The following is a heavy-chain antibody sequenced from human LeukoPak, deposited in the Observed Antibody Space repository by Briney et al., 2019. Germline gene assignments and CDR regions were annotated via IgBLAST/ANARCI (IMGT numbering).Heavy chain of an antibody. Sequence: SETLSLTCTVSGVSISSSNSYWGWIRQPPGKGLEWIGSIYYSGSTYYNASLKSQVSISIGTSKNQFSLRLTSVTAADTAVYYCARQTGSGLFILPGGQGTLVTVSS. CDR3: ARQTGSGLFILP. CDR1: GVSISSSNSY. CDR2: IYYSGST. V-gene: IGHV4-39*01. J-gene: IGHJ4*02. D-gene: IGHD3/OR15-3a*01.